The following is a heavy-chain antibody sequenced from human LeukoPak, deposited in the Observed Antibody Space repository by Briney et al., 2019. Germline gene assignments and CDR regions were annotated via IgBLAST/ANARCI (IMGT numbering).Heavy chain of an antibody. Sequence: SETLSLTCAVSGYSISSGYYWGWIRQAPGKGLEWIGSIYHSGSTYYNPSLKSRVTTSVVTSKNQFSLRLTSVTAADTAVYYCARHSVAVAATGDAFDIWGQGTMVTVSS. CDR3: ARHSVAVAATGDAFDI. CDR2: IYHSGST. CDR1: GYSISSGYY. V-gene: IGHV4-38-2*01. J-gene: IGHJ3*02. D-gene: IGHD6-19*01.